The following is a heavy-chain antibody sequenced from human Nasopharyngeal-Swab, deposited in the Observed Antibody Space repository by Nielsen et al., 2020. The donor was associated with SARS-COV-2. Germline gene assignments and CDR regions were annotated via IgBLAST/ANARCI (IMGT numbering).Heavy chain of an antibody. Sequence: GGSLRLSCWGSGYSFSSYWIGWVRQMPGKGLEWMGVIYPGDSDTRYSPSFQGQVTISADKSISTAYLQWSSLKASDTAMYYCARGLYYYDSSGYYSLPFGYWGQGTLVTVSS. J-gene: IGHJ4*02. CDR3: ARGLYYYDSSGYYSLPFGY. V-gene: IGHV5-51*01. D-gene: IGHD3-22*01. CDR1: GYSFSSYW. CDR2: IYPGDSDT.